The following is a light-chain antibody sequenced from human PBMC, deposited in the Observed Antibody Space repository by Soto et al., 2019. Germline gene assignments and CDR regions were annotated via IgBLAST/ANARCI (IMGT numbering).Light chain of an antibody. CDR1: SSNIGNNA. V-gene: IGLV1-36*01. J-gene: IGLJ2*01. CDR3: AAWDDSLNGPV. CDR2: YDD. Sequence: QAVVTQPPSVSEAPRQRVTISGSGSSSNIGNNAVNWYQQLPGKAPKLLIYYDDLLPSGVSDRFSGSKSGTSASLAISGLQSEDESDYYCAAWDDSLNGPVFGGGTKVTVL.